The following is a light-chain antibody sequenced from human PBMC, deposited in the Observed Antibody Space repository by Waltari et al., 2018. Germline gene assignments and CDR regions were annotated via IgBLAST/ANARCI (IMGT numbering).Light chain of an antibody. CDR1: QTIGNW. Sequence: DIQMTQSPSTLSASVGYRVTITCRASQTIGNWLAWYQQKPGKAPKLLIYKASSLQSGVPSRFRGSGSGTEFTLTISSLQPDDFATYYCQQYNSYSFTFGPGTTVDIK. J-gene: IGKJ3*01. CDR2: KAS. V-gene: IGKV1-5*03. CDR3: QQYNSYSFT.